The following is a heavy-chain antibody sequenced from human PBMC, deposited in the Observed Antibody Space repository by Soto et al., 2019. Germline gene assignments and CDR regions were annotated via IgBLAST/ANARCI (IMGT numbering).Heavy chain of an antibody. CDR3: ASPIYGDSAGFDY. CDR2: LYPGDSDT. V-gene: IGHV5-51*01. J-gene: IGHJ4*02. D-gene: IGHD4-17*01. Sequence: GESLKLSCKGSGYRFSNYWIGWARQMPGKGLEWMGILYPGDSDTRYSPSFQGQVTISADKSINTAYLEWSSLKASDTAMYYCASPIYGDSAGFDYWGQGTLVTVSS. CDR1: GYRFSNYW.